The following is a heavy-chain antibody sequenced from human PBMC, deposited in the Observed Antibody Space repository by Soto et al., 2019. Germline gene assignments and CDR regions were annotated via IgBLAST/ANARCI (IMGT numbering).Heavy chain of an antibody. J-gene: IGHJ3*02. CDR3: AQARAGIHDAFDI. CDR1: GFTFSSYA. V-gene: IGHV3-23*01. Sequence: EVQLLESGGGLVQPGGSLRLSCAASGFTFSSYAMSWVRQAPGKGLEWVSGISGSGGSTYYADSVKGRFTISRDNSKNTLYLQMNSLRAEDTAVYYCAQARAGIHDAFDIWGQGTMVTVSS. CDR2: ISGSGGST. D-gene: IGHD5-18*01.